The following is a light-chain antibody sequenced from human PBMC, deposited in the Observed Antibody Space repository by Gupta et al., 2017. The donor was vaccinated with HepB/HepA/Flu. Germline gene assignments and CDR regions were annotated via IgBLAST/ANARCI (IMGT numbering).Light chain of an antibody. Sequence: VMTQSPATLSVSPGERATLSCRASQSVSSNLAWYQQKPGQAPRLLIYGASTRATGIPARFSGSGSGTEFTLTISSLQSEDFAVYYCQQYNNWPPGFGQGTKLEIK. J-gene: IGKJ2*03. CDR1: QSVSSN. V-gene: IGKV3-15*01. CDR2: GAS. CDR3: QQYNNWPPG.